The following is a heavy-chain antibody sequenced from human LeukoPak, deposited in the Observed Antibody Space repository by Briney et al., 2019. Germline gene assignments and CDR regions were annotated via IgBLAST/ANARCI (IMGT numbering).Heavy chain of an antibody. J-gene: IGHJ6*03. CDR2: INPNSGGT. CDR1: GYTFTGYY. V-gene: IGHV1-2*06. CDR3: ARSGTSYYYYYMDV. D-gene: IGHD1-1*01. Sequence: GASVKVSCKASGYTFTGYYMHWVRQAPGQGLEWIGRINPNSGGTNYAQKFQGRVTMTRDTSISTAYMELSRLRSDDTAVYYCARSGTSYYYYYMDVWGKGTTVTVSS.